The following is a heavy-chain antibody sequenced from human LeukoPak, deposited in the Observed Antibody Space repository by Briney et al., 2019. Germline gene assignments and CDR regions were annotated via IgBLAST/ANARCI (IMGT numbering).Heavy chain of an antibody. CDR1: GGSISSSSYY. Sequence: PSETLSLTCTVSGGSISSSSYYWGWIRQPPGKGLEWIGSIYYSGSTYYNPSLKSRVTISVDTSKNQFSLKLSSVTAADTAVYYCARHLNSAYYYGSGSYYIYWFDPWGQGTLVTVSS. J-gene: IGHJ5*02. V-gene: IGHV4-39*01. CDR3: ARHLNSAYYYGSGSYYIYWFDP. CDR2: IYYSGST. D-gene: IGHD3-10*01.